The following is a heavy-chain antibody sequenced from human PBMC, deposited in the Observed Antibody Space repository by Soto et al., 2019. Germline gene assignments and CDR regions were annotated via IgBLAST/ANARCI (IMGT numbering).Heavy chain of an antibody. CDR1: GFTFSSYS. CDR3: ARDPSFDCSTTSCYTWFDP. Sequence: NPGGSLRLSCAASGFTFSSYSMNWVRQAPGKGLEWVSSISSSSSYIYYADSVKGRFTISRDNAKNSLYLQMNSLRAEDTAVYYCARDPSFDCSTTSCYTWFDPWGQGTLVTVSS. J-gene: IGHJ5*02. CDR2: ISSSSSYI. D-gene: IGHD2-2*02. V-gene: IGHV3-21*01.